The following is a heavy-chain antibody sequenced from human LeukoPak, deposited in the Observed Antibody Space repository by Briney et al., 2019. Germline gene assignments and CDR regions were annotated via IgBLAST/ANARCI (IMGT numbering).Heavy chain of an antibody. J-gene: IGHJ3*02. Sequence: SETLSLNCTVSGYSISSGYYWGWIRQPPGKGLEWIGSIYHSGTTYQSLSLKSRVTISIDTCKNQFSLKLTSVTAADTAVYYCARDRNYYGSELQLGGDSFDIWGQGTMVTVSS. D-gene: IGHD3-10*01. V-gene: IGHV4-38-2*02. CDR2: IYHSGTT. CDR3: ARDRNYYGSELQLGGDSFDI. CDR1: GYSISSGYY.